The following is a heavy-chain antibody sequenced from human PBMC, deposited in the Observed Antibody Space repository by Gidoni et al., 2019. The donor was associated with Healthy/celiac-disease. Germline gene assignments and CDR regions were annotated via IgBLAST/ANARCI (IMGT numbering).Heavy chain of an antibody. CDR1: GGSISSYY. CDR2: IYYSGST. Sequence: QVQLQESGPGLVKPSATLSLTCTVSGGSISSYYWSWIRQPPGKGLEWIGYIYYSGSTNYNPSLKSRVTISVDTSKNQFSLKLSSVTAADTAVYYCAASVRDIVVVPAAKVWFDPWGQGTLVTVSS. J-gene: IGHJ5*02. D-gene: IGHD2-2*01. CDR3: AASVRDIVVVPAAKVWFDP. V-gene: IGHV4-59*08.